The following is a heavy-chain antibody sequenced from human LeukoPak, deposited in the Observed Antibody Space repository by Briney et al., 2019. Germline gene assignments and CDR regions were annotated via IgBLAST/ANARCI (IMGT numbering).Heavy chain of an antibody. CDR3: ARGSGSYSLGYYYYYYGMDV. J-gene: IGHJ6*02. Sequence: SETLSLTCTVSGGSISSYYWSWIRQPPGKGLEWIGYIYYSGSTNYNPSLKSRVTISVDTSKNQFSLKLSSVTAADTAVYYCARGSGSYSLGYYYYYYGMDVWGQGTTVTVS. D-gene: IGHD1-26*01. V-gene: IGHV4-59*01. CDR1: GGSISSYY. CDR2: IYYSGST.